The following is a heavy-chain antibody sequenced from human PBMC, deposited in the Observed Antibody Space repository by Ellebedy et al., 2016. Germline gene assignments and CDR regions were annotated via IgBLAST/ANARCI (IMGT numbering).Heavy chain of an antibody. CDR1: NGSFSGYY. Sequence: SETLSLTCGVYNGSFSGYYWSWIRQPPGKGLEWIGEINHNGNTNYNPSLKSRVTILVDTSKKQFSLKLTPVTAADTAVYFSARDPGIVIVPDGMPEGHSYGRGWFDPWGQGTLVTVSS. J-gene: IGHJ5*02. CDR2: INHNGNT. D-gene: IGHD2-2*01. V-gene: IGHV4-34*01. CDR3: ARDPGIVIVPDGMPEGHSYGRGWFDP.